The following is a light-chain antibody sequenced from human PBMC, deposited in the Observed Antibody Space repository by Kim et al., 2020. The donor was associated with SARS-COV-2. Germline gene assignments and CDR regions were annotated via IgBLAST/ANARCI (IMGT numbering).Light chain of an antibody. V-gene: IGKV1-13*02. J-gene: IGKJ3*01. Sequence: AIQLTQSPSSLSASVGDRVTITCRASQGVASALAWYQQKPGKAPKFLIYDASTLESGVPSRFSGSGSGTDYTLTISSLQPEDFATYYCQQFNTYPFTFGPGTKVDIK. CDR1: QGVASA. CDR2: DAS. CDR3: QQFNTYPFT.